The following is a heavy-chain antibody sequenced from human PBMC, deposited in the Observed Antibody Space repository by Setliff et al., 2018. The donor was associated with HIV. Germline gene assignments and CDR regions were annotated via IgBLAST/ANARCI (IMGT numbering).Heavy chain of an antibody. CDR1: RRTFNSHT. Sequence: SVKVSCKASRRTFNSHTINWVRQAPGQGLDWMGRIITILGVANYAQRFQVKVTIITDKSTSTAYMELPSLRFDDPAMYYCVRGVQSPPHYSYYYMDVGGEGTMDTVSS. CDR2: IITILGVA. V-gene: IGHV1-69*02. J-gene: IGHJ6*03. D-gene: IGHD3-3*01. CDR3: VRGVQSPPHYSYYYMDV.